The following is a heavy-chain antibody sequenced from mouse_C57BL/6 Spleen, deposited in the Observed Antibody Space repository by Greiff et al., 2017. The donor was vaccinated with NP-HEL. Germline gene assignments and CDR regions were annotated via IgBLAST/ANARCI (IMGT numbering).Heavy chain of an antibody. CDR2: IYPGNSDP. D-gene: IGHD4-1*01. J-gene: IGHJ2*01. CDR3: TKEGANWEAYFDY. Sequence: VQLKQSGTVLARPGASVKMSCKTSGYTFTSYWMHWVKQRPGQGLEWIGAIYPGNSDPSYNQKFKGKAKLTAVTSASTAYMELSSLTNEDSAVYYCTKEGANWEAYFDYWGQGTTLTVSS. V-gene: IGHV1-5*01. CDR1: GYTFTSYW.